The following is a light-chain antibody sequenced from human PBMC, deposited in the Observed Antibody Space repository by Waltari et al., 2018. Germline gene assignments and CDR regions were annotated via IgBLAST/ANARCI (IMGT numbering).Light chain of an antibody. CDR2: DAS. CDR1: QKISSY. V-gene: IGKV1-39*01. J-gene: IGKJ1*01. Sequence: DIQMTQSPSSLSASVEDRVTITCRASQKISSYLNWYQQKPGTCPRLLIYDASRLQSGVPSRFSGSGSGTDFTLTISILQPADFGTYYCQQTYTTPRTFGQGTKVETK. CDR3: QQTYTTPRT.